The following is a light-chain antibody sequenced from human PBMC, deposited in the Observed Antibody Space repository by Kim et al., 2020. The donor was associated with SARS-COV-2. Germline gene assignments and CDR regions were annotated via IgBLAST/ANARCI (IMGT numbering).Light chain of an antibody. J-gene: IGLJ1*01. CDR2: GKN. V-gene: IGLV3-19*01. CDR1: SLRSYY. Sequence: SSELTQDPAVSAALGQTVRITCQGDSLRSYYASWYQQKPGQAPVLVIYGKNNRPSGIPDRFSGSSSGNTASLTNTGAQAEDEADYYCNSRDSSGNHHYVFGTGTKVTVL. CDR3: NSRDSSGNHHYV.